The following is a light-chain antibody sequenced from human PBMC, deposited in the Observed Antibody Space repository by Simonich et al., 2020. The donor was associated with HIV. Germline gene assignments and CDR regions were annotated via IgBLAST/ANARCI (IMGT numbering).Light chain of an antibody. V-gene: IGKV3-15*01. CDR3: QQYNKWPYT. CDR1: QSVRSN. Sequence: EIVMTQSPATLSVSPGERATLSCRASQSVRSNLAWYQQKPGQAPRLLIYGASTRATGIPARFSGSGSGTEFTLTISSLQSEDFAVYYCQQYNKWPYTFGQGTKLEI. CDR2: GAS. J-gene: IGKJ2*01.